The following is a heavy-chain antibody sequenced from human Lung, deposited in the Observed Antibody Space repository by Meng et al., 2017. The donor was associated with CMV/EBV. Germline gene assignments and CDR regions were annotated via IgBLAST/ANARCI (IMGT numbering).Heavy chain of an antibody. D-gene: IGHD2-2*01. J-gene: IGHJ6*02. V-gene: IGHV1-69*10. CDR1: GGTSSSYV. CDR2: IIPILGRA. Sequence: SXXVSXKASGGTSSSYVISWVRQAPGQGLEWMGGIIPILGRANYGQKFQARVAITADKSTSTAHMELSSLRSEDTAVYYCARSRVLSSSPSRPPTYGMDVWXQGTXVTVSS. CDR3: ARSRVLSSSPSRPPTYGMDV.